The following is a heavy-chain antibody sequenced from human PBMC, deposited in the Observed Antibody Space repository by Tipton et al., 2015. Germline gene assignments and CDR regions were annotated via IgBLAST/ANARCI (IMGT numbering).Heavy chain of an antibody. CDR3: ARDLTTFFDS. CDR1: GFTFSYYS. V-gene: IGHV3-48*04. D-gene: IGHD4-11*01. J-gene: IGHJ4*02. Sequence: SLRLSCAASGFTFSYYSMNWVRQTPGKGLEWVSYISSGSSLIYYADSVKGRFTISRDNAKNSLYLQMNSLRAEDTAVYYCARDLTTFFDSWGQGTLVTVSS. CDR2: ISSGSSLI.